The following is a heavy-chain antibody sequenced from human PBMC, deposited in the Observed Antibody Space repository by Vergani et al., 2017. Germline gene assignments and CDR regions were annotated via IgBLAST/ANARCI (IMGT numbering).Heavy chain of an antibody. Sequence: EVQLVESGGGLVQPGGSLRLSCAASGFTFSSYEMNWVRQAPGKGLEWVSYISSSGSTIYYADSVKGRFTISRDNAKNSLYLQMNSLRAEDTAVYYCARGNYYDSSGYYYNWFDPWGQGTLVTVSS. J-gene: IGHJ5*02. CDR1: GFTFSSYE. D-gene: IGHD3-22*01. CDR2: ISSSGSTI. V-gene: IGHV3-48*03. CDR3: ARGNYYDSSGYYYNWFDP.